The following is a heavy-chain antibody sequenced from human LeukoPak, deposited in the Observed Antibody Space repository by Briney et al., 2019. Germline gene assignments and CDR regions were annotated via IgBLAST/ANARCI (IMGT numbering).Heavy chain of an antibody. Sequence: SETLSLTCTVSGYSISSDSYWGWIRQPPGKGLEWIGTSGGTCYNPSLKSRVTISVDTSKNQFSLKLSSVTAADTAVYYCAGYIVVVPAAIFDYWGQGTLVTVSS. V-gene: IGHV4-38-2*02. J-gene: IGHJ4*02. D-gene: IGHD2-2*02. CDR3: AGYIVVVPAAIFDY. CDR2: SGGT. CDR1: GYSISSDSY.